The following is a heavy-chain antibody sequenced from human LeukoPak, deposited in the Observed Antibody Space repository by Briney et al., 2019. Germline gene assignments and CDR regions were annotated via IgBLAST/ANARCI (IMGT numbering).Heavy chain of an antibody. Sequence: GASVKVSCKASGYTFTGYYMHWVRQAPGQGLEWMGWINPNSGGTNYAQKFQGRVTMTRDTSISTAYMELSRLRPDDTAVYYCARDKAFLGYYDTSGYFQQWFDSWGQGTLVTVSS. CDR2: INPNSGGT. CDR1: GYTFTGYY. D-gene: IGHD3-22*01. CDR3: ARDKAFLGYYDTSGYFQQWFDS. V-gene: IGHV1-2*02. J-gene: IGHJ5*01.